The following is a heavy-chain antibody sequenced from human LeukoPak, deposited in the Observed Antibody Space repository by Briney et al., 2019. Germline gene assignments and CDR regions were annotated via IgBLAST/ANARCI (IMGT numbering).Heavy chain of an antibody. V-gene: IGHV3-30*03. Sequence: GGSLRLSCAASGFTFSSYGMHWVRQAPGKGLEWVAVISYDGSNKYYADSVKGRFTISRDNFKNTLYLQMNSLRAEDTAVYYCATTEVPYCSGGSCYRRGFDPWGQGTLVTVSS. CDR2: ISYDGSNK. J-gene: IGHJ5*02. CDR3: ATTEVPYCSGGSCYRRGFDP. D-gene: IGHD2-15*01. CDR1: GFTFSSYG.